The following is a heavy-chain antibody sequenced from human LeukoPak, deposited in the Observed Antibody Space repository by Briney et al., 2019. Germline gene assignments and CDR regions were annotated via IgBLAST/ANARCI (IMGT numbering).Heavy chain of an antibody. CDR3: ASRGSLSSTNFDY. J-gene: IGHJ4*02. CDR1: GGSISGYY. Sequence: SETLSLTCTVSGGSISGYYWSWIRQPPGKGLEWIGEINHSGSTNYNPSLKSRVTISVDTSKNQFSLKLSSVTAADTAVYYCASRGSLSSTNFDYWGQGTLVTVSS. D-gene: IGHD3-16*02. CDR2: INHSGST. V-gene: IGHV4-34*01.